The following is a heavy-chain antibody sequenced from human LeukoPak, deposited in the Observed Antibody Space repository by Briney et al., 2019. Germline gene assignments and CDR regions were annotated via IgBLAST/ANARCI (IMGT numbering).Heavy chain of an antibody. V-gene: IGHV4-59*01. CDR1: GGSISSYY. CDR2: IYYSGST. D-gene: IGHD5-18*01. J-gene: IGHJ4*02. Sequence: SETLSLTCTVSGGSISSYYWSWIRQPPGKGLEWIGYIYYSGSTNYNPSLKSRVTISVDTSKNQFSLKLSSVTAADTALYYCARCRGYSYGELDYWGQGTLVTVSS. CDR3: ARCRGYSYGELDY.